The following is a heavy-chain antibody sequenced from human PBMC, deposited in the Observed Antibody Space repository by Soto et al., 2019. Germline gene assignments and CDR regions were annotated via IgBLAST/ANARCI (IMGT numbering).Heavy chain of an antibody. CDR2: IKSKTDGGTT. D-gene: IGHD3-10*01. V-gene: IGHV3-15*01. Sequence: EVQLVESGGGLVKPGGSLRLSCAASGFTFSNAWMSWVRQAPGKGLEWVGRIKSKTDGGTTDYAAPVKGSVTIPRDESENTLYMQVNGREAADAAVNYYKRDGSGSYDWGQGTLVTVSS. J-gene: IGHJ4*02. CDR3: KRDGSGSYD. CDR1: GFTFSNAW.